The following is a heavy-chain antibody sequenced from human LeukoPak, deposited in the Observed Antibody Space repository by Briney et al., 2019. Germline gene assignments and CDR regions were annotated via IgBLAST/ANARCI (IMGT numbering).Heavy chain of an antibody. J-gene: IGHJ6*03. CDR1: GYSFTSYW. V-gene: IGHV5-51*01. CDR2: IYPGDSDT. CDR3: ARHYYGSGRPRGDYYYYMDV. D-gene: IGHD3-10*01. Sequence: KRGESLKISCKGSGYSFTSYWIGWVRQMPGKGLEWMGIIYPGDSDTRYSPSFQGQVTISADKSISTAYLQWSSLKASDTAMYYCARHYYGSGRPRGDYYYYMDVWGKGTTVTVSS.